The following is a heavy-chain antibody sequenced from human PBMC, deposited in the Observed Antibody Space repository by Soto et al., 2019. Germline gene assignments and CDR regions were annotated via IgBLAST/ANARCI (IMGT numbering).Heavy chain of an antibody. CDR1: GGSVSSGSYY. V-gene: IGHV4-61*01. Sequence: PSETLSLTCTVSGGSVSSGSYYWSWIRQPPGKGLEWIGYIYYSGSTNYNPSLKSRVTISVDTSKNQFSLKLSSVTAADTAVYYCARVLGSVDTAMPLYFDYWGQGTLVTVSS. J-gene: IGHJ4*02. CDR2: IYYSGST. CDR3: ARVLGSVDTAMPLYFDY. D-gene: IGHD5-18*01.